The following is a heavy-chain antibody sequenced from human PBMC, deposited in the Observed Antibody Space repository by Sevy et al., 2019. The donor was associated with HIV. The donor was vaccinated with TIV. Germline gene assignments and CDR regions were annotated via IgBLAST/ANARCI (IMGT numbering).Heavy chain of an antibody. V-gene: IGHV4-39*01. CDR3: ARHGSWSFYFDY. CDR2: IYYTATT. CDR1: DDSISSSNYF. D-gene: IGHD6-13*01. J-gene: IGHJ4*02. Sequence: SETLSLTCSVSDDSISSSNYFWGWIRQPPGKGLEWIGSIYYTATTYYNPSLKSRFTLSVDTSKRQFSLKLRSVTAADTAVYYCARHGSWSFYFDYWGQGILVTVSS.